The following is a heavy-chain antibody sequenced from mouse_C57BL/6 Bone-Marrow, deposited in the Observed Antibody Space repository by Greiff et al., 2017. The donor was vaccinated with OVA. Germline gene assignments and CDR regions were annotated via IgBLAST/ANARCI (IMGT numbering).Heavy chain of an antibody. CDR1: GYTFTSYW. D-gene: IGHD2-1*01. J-gene: IGHJ4*01. CDR2: IDPSDSDT. Sequence: QVQLQQPGAELVRPGSSVKLSCKASGYTFTSYWMHWVKQRPIQGLEWIGNIDPSDSDTHYNQKFKDKATLTVDKSSSTAYMQLSSLTSEDSAVYYCARGRLPAGNPYAMDYWGQGTSVTVSS. V-gene: IGHV1-52*01. CDR3: ARGRLPAGNPYAMDY.